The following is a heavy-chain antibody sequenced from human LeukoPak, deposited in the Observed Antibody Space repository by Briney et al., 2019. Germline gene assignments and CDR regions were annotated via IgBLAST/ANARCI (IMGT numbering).Heavy chain of an antibody. V-gene: IGHV3-7*01. D-gene: IGHD2-2*01. CDR3: ARVLYCSSTSCYANHYYYMDV. J-gene: IGHJ6*03. Sequence: GGSLRLSCAASGFTFSSYWMSWVRQAPGKGLEWVANIKQDGSEKYYVDSVKGRFTISRDNAKNSLYLQMNSLRAEDTAVYYCARVLYCSSTSCYANHYYYMDVWGKGTTVTVSS. CDR1: GFTFSSYW. CDR2: IKQDGSEK.